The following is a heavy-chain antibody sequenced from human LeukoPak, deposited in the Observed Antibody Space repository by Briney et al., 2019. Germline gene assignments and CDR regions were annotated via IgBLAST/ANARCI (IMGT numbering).Heavy chain of an antibody. CDR3: ARLKSSDYGDFRYYYYGMDV. CDR2: IYYSGST. D-gene: IGHD4-17*01. Sequence: ASETLSLTCTVSGGSISSYYWSWIRQPPGKGLEWIGYIYYSGSTNYNPSLKSRVTISVDTSKNQFSLKLSSVTAADTAVYYCARLKSSDYGDFRYYYYGMDVWGQGTTVTVSS. J-gene: IGHJ6*02. V-gene: IGHV4-59*08. CDR1: GGSISSYY.